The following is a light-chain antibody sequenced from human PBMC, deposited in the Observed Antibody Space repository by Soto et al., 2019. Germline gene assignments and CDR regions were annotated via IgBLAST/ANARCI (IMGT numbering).Light chain of an antibody. CDR3: QQYNNWPLT. CDR1: QSVRSN. J-gene: IGKJ4*01. CDR2: GAS. V-gene: IGKV3-15*01. Sequence: EIVVTQSPATLSVSPGERATLSCRASQSVRSNLAWYQQRPGQAPRLLISGASTRATGIPARFSGSGSGTDFTLTISSLQSEDFAVYYCQQYNNWPLTFGGGTKVEIK.